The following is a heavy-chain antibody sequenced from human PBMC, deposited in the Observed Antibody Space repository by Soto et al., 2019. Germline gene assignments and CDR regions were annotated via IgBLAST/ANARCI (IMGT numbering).Heavy chain of an antibody. CDR1: GGSISNYY. D-gene: IGHD3-10*01. CDR3: ARVDGSETHSLIAL. Sequence: SETLSLTCSVYGGSISNYYWTWIRQPPGKGLEWIGYIYYNERTTYNSSLKSRVTISLDTSKSQLSLNLTSVTAADTAVYYCARVDGSETHSLIALWGQGTLVTVSS. V-gene: IGHV4-59*01. J-gene: IGHJ1*01. CDR2: IYYNERT.